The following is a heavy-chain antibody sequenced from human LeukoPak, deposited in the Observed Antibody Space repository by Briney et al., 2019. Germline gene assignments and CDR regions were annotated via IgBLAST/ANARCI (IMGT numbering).Heavy chain of an antibody. Sequence: SETLSLTCTVSGGSISSSSYYWGWIRQPPGKGLEWIGSLYYSGSTYYNPSLKSRVTMSVDTSKNQFSLKMNSATAADTAVYFCARGGPTYYYDSSGYLLDYWGQGTLVTVSS. V-gene: IGHV4-39*07. D-gene: IGHD3-22*01. J-gene: IGHJ4*02. CDR2: LYYSGST. CDR1: GGSISSSSYY. CDR3: ARGGPTYYYDSSGYLLDY.